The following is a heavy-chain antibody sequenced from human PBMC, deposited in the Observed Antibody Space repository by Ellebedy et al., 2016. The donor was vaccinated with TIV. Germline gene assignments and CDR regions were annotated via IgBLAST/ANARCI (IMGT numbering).Heavy chain of an antibody. CDR3: ARLAHSSTTYYYYGTDV. J-gene: IGHJ6*02. CDR2: IYLSGST. D-gene: IGHD2-2*01. V-gene: IGHV4-30-2*01. Sequence: SETLSLTCAVSGGSISSGGYPWSWIRQPPGKGLEWIGYIYLSGSTYYNPSLKSRVTISVDTSKNHFSLKLSSVTAADTAVYYCARLAHSSTTYYYYGTDVWGQGTTVTVSS. CDR1: GGSISSGGYP.